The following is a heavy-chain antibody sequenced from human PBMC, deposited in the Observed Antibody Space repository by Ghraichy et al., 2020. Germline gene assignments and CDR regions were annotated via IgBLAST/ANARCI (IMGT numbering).Heavy chain of an antibody. D-gene: IGHD2-21*02. CDR3: ARGGVVTGYPGSFDY. V-gene: IGHV3-74*03. Sequence: GGSLRLSCEASGFTFSRHWMHWVRQAPGKGLVWVSRINSDAGSITYADFVKGRFTISRDNARNTLYLQINSLRVEDTGVYFCARGGVVTGYPGSFDYWGQGTLVTVSS. CDR2: INSDAGSI. J-gene: IGHJ4*02. CDR1: GFTFSRHW.